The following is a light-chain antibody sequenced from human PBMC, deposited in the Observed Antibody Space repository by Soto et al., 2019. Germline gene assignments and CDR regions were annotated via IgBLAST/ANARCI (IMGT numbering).Light chain of an antibody. CDR1: QSIGKY. Sequence: DIQMTQSPSSLSASVGDRVTITCRASQSIGKYLSWFQQTPGNAPKLLIYAASGLQSGVPSRFSASGSGTDFTLTISSLQPEDFATYHCQQSYSTPWTFGQGTKVDIK. J-gene: IGKJ1*01. V-gene: IGKV1-39*01. CDR2: AAS. CDR3: QQSYSTPWT.